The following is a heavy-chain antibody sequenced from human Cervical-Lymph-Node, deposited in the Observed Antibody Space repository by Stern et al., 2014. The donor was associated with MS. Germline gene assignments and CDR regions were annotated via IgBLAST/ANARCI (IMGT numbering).Heavy chain of an antibody. Sequence: VQLVQSGAEMKTPGSSVKVSCKASGGTFSNYAIDWVRQAPGQGLEWMGGIIPIFGTANYAQKFQGRVTISADESTSTAYMELSSLRSADTAVYYCARLASNKTSGWHFDNWGQGTLVTVSS. V-gene: IGHV1-69*01. CDR1: GGTFSNYA. CDR3: ARLASNKTSGWHFDN. D-gene: IGHD6-19*01. J-gene: IGHJ4*02. CDR2: IIPIFGTA.